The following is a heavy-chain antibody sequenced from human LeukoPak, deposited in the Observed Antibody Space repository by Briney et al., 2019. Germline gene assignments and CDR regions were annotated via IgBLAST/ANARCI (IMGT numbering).Heavy chain of an antibody. D-gene: IGHD1-26*01. CDR3: ARKAIVGAPFDY. J-gene: IGHJ4*02. CDR1: GGTFSSYA. V-gene: IGHV1-69*01. CDR2: IIPIFGTA. Sequence: GASVKVSCKASGGTFSSYAISWVRQAPGQGLEWMGGIIPIFGTANYAQKFQGRVTITADESTSTAYMELSSLRSEDMAVYYCARKAIVGAPFDYWGQGTLVTVSS.